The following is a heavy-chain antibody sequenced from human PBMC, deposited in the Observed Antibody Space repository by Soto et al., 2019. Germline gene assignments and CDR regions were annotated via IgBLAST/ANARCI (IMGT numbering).Heavy chain of an antibody. CDR1: GGSISSGGYY. D-gene: IGHD2-2*01. J-gene: IGHJ5*02. Sequence: QVQLQESGPGLVKPSQTLSLTCTVSGGSISSGGYYWSWIRQHPGKGLEWIGYIYHSGTTYYNPSLKSRVTISVAPSKNPFSLKLTSVPAAGTAVYDCARVRGNQLLGWFDPWGQGTLVTVSS. CDR2: IYHSGTT. CDR3: ARVRGNQLLGWFDP. V-gene: IGHV4-31*03.